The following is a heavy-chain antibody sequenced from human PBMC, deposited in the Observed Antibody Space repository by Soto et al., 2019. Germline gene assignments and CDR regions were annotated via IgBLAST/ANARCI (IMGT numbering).Heavy chain of an antibody. D-gene: IGHD1-1*01. Sequence: SETLSLTCTVSGGSISSYYWSWIRQPPGKGLEWIGYIYYSGSTNYNPSLKSRVTISVDTSKNQFSLKLSSVTAADTAVYYCARLEVSYYYGMDVWGQGTTVTVSS. CDR3: ARLEVSYYYGMDV. CDR2: IYYSGST. CDR1: GGSISSYY. V-gene: IGHV4-59*01. J-gene: IGHJ6*02.